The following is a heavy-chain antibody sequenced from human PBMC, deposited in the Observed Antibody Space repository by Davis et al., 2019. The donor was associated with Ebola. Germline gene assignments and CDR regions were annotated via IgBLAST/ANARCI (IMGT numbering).Heavy chain of an antibody. J-gene: IGHJ4*02. CDR1: GGSISSYY. CDR2: IYYSGST. D-gene: IGHD3-16*01. V-gene: IGHV4-59*01. Sequence: SETLSLTCTVSGGSISSYYWSWIRQPPGKGLEWFGYIYYSGSTNYNPSLKSRVTISVDTSKNQFSLKLSSVTAADTAVYYCARGKLWFDYWGQGTLVTVSS. CDR3: ARGKLWFDY.